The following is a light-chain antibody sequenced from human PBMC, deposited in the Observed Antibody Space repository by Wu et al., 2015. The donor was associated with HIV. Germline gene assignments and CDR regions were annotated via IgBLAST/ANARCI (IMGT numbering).Light chain of an antibody. CDR2: GSS. Sequence: EIVLTQSPGTLSLSPGESATLSCRASQRVNSKYLAWYQQKFGQAPRLLIYGSSIRATGVPDRFSGSGSGTDFSLTISRLEPEDFAVYYCQRYGSSSYTFGQGTKLEIK. CDR3: QRYGSSSYT. J-gene: IGKJ2*01. V-gene: IGKV3-20*01. CDR1: QRVNSKY.